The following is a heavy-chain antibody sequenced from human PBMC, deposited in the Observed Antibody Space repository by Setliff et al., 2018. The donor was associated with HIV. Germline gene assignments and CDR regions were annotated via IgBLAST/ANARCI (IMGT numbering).Heavy chain of an antibody. CDR3: ARDRVHNPSYNFWSGPTNYYYYMDV. J-gene: IGHJ6*03. CDR1: GVSIRDXY. CDR2: IYFRGST. Sequence: SETLSLTCTVSGVSIRDXYWSWIRQPPGKGLEWIGYIYFRGSTNYNPSRKSRVTMSLDTSKSQFSLKLSSVAAADTAVYCCARDRVHNPSYNFWSGPTNYYYYMDVWGKGTTVTVSS. V-gene: IGHV4-59*13. D-gene: IGHD3-3*01.